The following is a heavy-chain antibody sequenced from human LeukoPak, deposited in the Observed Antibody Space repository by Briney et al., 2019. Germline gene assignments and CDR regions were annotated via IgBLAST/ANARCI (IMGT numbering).Heavy chain of an antibody. J-gene: IGHJ6*02. CDR1: GFTFSSYG. V-gene: IGHV3-30*03. Sequence: PGGSLRLSCAASGFTFSSYGMHWVRQAPGKGLEWVALISYEGSNEYYADSVKGRFTISRDNSKGTLYVQMNSLRAEDTAVYYCARDNYYDSSGYYRYYGMDVWGQGTTVTVSS. CDR2: ISYEGSNE. D-gene: IGHD3-22*01. CDR3: ARDNYYDSSGYYRYYGMDV.